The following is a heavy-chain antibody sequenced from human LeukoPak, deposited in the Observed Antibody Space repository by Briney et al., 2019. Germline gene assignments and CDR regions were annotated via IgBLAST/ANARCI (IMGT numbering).Heavy chain of an antibody. V-gene: IGHV4-59*01. Sequence: SETLSLTCTVSGGSISGYSWSWIRQPPGKGLECIGYIYYSGSTNYNPSLKSRVTISVDTSKNQFSLKLSSVTAADTAVYYCARYYGSGYYDDWGQGTLVTVSS. J-gene: IGHJ4*02. CDR2: IYYSGST. CDR3: ARYYGSGYYDD. D-gene: IGHD3-10*01. CDR1: GGSISGYS.